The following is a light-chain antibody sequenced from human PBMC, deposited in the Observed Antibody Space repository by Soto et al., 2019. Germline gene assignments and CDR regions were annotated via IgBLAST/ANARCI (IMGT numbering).Light chain of an antibody. CDR2: GTA. J-gene: IGKJ1*01. Sequence: DIVMTQSPLSLPVTPGEQASISCRSSQSLPHSTGYYNLAWYQQKPGQGPRLLSYGTATRATDIPARFSGSGSGTQFTLTISSLQSEDFGTYYCQQYNAWPGTFGQGTKGDI. V-gene: IGKV3-15*01. CDR3: QQYNAWPGT. CDR1: QSLPHSTGYYN.